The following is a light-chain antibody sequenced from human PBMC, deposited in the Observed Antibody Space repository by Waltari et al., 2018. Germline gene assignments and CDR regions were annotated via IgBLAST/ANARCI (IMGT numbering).Light chain of an antibody. V-gene: IGKV4-1*01. J-gene: IGKJ2*01. CDR1: QSLLYRSNNKNY. Sequence: DFVMTQSPDSLAVSLGERATINCKSSQSLLYRSNNKNYLAWYQQKLGQPPKLLFYWASTRESGVPDRFSGSGSGTDFTLTISSLQAEDVAVYYCQQYYGTPPYTFGQGTKLEIK. CDR2: WAS. CDR3: QQYYGTPPYT.